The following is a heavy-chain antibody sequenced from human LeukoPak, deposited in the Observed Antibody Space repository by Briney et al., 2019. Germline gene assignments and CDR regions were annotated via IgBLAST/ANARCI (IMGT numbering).Heavy chain of an antibody. CDR2: ISGSGGST. J-gene: IGHJ4*02. Sequence: PGGSLILSCVASGFTFSTYAMTWVRQAPGKGLEWVSGISGSGGSTYYADSVKGRFTISRDNSKNTLYLQMSNRRAEDTALYYCAKGYWNPGYWGQGTLVTVSS. CDR1: GFTFSTYA. CDR3: AKGYWNPGY. V-gene: IGHV3-23*01. D-gene: IGHD1-1*01.